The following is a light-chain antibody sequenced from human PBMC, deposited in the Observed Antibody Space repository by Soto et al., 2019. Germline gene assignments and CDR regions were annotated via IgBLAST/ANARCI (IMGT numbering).Light chain of an antibody. J-gene: IGLJ1*01. Sequence: QSVLTQPPSASGSPGQSVAISCTGTSSDVGGQNYVSWYQQHPGKAPKLIIYAVTERPSGVPDRFSGSKSGNTASLTVSGLQTEDEADYYCSSHEGNNNYVFGTGTKVTVL. V-gene: IGLV2-8*01. CDR3: SSHEGNNNYV. CDR1: SSDVGGQNY. CDR2: AVT.